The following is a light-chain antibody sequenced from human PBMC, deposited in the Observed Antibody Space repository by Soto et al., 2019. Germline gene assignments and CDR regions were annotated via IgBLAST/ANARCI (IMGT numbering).Light chain of an antibody. CDR2: GVS. CDR3: QQYASSPLT. J-gene: IGKJ4*01. V-gene: IGKV3D-20*01. Sequence: EIVLTQSPATLSLSPGERATLSCGASQSVGRDYLAWYQQKPGLAPRLLIHGVSIRATGIPDRFSGSGSGTDFTLIINRLEPEDFALYFCQQYASSPLTFGGGTEVEIK. CDR1: QSVGRDY.